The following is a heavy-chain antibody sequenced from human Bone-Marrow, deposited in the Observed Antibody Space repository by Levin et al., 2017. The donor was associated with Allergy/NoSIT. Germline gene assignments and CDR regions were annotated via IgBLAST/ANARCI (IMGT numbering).Heavy chain of an antibody. CDR2: MRQDGSET. Sequence: GESLKISCAASGFNLSSSWMSWVRQAPGNGLEWVANMRQDGSETYYVDSVKGRFTISGDHAKNSLSLQMNSLRVEDTAVYYCAREGGDGYHYVDWGQGTLVTVSS. J-gene: IGHJ4*02. CDR1: GFNLSSSW. V-gene: IGHV3-7*04. D-gene: IGHD5-24*01. CDR3: AREGGDGYHYVD.